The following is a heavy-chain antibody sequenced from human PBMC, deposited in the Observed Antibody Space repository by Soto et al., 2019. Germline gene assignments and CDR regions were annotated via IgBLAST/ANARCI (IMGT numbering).Heavy chain of an antibody. D-gene: IGHD3-22*01. CDR3: AREKYYYDSSGYFDY. Sequence: GGSLRLSCAASGFTFSSYWMHWVRQAPGKGLVWVSRINSDGSSTSYADSVKGRFTISRDNAKNTLYLQMNSLRAEDMAVYYCAREKYYYDSSGYFDYWGQGTLVTVSS. CDR2: INSDGSST. CDR1: GFTFSSYW. V-gene: IGHV3-74*01. J-gene: IGHJ4*02.